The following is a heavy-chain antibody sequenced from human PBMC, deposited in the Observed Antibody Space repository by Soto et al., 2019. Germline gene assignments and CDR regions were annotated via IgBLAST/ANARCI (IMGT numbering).Heavy chain of an antibody. CDR2: INHSGST. CDR3: AATDTIAVAFDY. D-gene: IGHD6-19*01. CDR1: GGSFSGYY. Sequence: LSLTCAVYGGSFSGYYWSWIRQPPGKGLEWIGEINHSGSTNYNPSLKSRVTISVDTSKNQSSLKLSSVTAADTAVYYCAATDTIAVAFDYWGQGTLVTVSS. V-gene: IGHV4-34*01. J-gene: IGHJ4*02.